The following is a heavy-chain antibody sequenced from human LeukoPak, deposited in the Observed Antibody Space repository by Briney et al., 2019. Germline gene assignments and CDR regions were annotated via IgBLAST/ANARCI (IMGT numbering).Heavy chain of an antibody. J-gene: IGHJ5*02. CDR1: GFIFSSYW. CDR3: ASGAAVGS. Sequence: GGSLRLSCAASGFIFSSYWMHWVRQAPGKGLVWVSRINTDGSTTSYADSVRGRFTISRDNAKNTLYVQMNSLRAEDTAVYYCASGAAVGSWGQGTLVTVSS. CDR2: INTDGSTT. D-gene: IGHD6-13*01. V-gene: IGHV3-74*01.